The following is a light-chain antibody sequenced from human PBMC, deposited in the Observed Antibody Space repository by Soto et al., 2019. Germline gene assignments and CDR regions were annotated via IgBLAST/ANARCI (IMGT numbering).Light chain of an antibody. CDR1: SGYSTYA. J-gene: IGLJ3*02. V-gene: IGLV4-69*01. Sequence: QPVLTQSPSASASLGASVKLTCTLSSGYSTYAIAWPPQQSEKGPRFLMKINYDGTHSKGDGFFDRFSGSSSGAERHLTISSLQSEDEADYYCQSLGTGIQVFGGGTKLTVL. CDR2: INYDGTH. CDR3: QSLGTGIQV.